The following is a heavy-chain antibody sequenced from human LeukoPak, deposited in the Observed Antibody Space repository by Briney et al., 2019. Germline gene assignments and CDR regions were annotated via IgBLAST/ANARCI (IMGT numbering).Heavy chain of an antibody. Sequence: SETLSLTCTVSGGSISSGSYYWSWIRQPAGKGLEWIGRIYTSGSTNYNPSLKSRATISVDTSKNQFSLKLSSVTAADTAVYYCARTAYNYYYMDVWGKGTTVTVSS. D-gene: IGHD2-21*02. V-gene: IGHV4-61*02. CDR3: ARTAYNYYYMDV. J-gene: IGHJ6*03. CDR1: GGSISSGSYY. CDR2: IYTSGST.